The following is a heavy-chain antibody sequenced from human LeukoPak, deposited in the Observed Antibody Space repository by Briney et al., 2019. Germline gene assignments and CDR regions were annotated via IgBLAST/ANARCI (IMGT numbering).Heavy chain of an antibody. V-gene: IGHV4-59*08. CDR3: ARVSCTSTSCPGWIDP. CDR1: GGSISSYY. Sequence: SETLSLTCTVSGGSISSYYWSWIRQPPGKGLEWIGYIYRSGNTNYNPSLKSRVTISVDTSKNQFSLKLSSVTAADTAVYYCARVSCTSTSCPGWIDPWGQGTLVTVSS. J-gene: IGHJ5*02. D-gene: IGHD2-2*01. CDR2: IYRSGNT.